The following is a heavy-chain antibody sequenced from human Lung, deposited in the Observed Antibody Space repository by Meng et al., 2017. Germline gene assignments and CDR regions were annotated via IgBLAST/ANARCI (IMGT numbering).Heavy chain of an antibody. CDR1: GGSFSDYY. V-gene: IGHV4-34*01. D-gene: IGHD4-11*01. J-gene: IGHJ4*02. Sequence: QVSLQQCGAGLLKPSETLALTCVVSGGSFSDYYWSWIRQPPGKGLEWIGEINHSGSTNYNPSLESRATISVDTSQNNLSLKLSSVTAADSAVYYCARGPTTMAHDFDYWGQGTLVTVSS. CDR2: INHSGST. CDR3: ARGPTTMAHDFDY.